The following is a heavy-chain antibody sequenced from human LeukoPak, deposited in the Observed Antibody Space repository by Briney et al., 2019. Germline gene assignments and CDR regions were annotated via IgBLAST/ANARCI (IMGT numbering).Heavy chain of an antibody. Sequence: ASVKVSCKASGYTFTGYYMHWVRQAPGQGLEWMGWINPNSGGTNYAQKFQGRVTMTRDTSISTAYMELSRLRSDDTAVYYCARPFIAAAGDDAFDIWGQGTMVTVSS. J-gene: IGHJ3*02. CDR1: GYTFTGYY. V-gene: IGHV1-2*02. CDR2: INPNSGGT. D-gene: IGHD6-13*01. CDR3: ARPFIAAAGDDAFDI.